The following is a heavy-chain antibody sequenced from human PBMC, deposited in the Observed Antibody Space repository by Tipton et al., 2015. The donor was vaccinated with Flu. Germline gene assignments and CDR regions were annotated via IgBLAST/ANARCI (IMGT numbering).Heavy chain of an antibody. CDR2: TYHSGTT. D-gene: IGHD3-10*01. Sequence: TLSLTCIVSGYSISSGYYWAWIRQPPGKGLEWIATTYHSGTTYYNPSLKSRVTISVDTSQNQFSLKLRSVTAADTAVYYCAREWDFYGSATYYLPYYFDYGGQGTLVTVSS. J-gene: IGHJ4*02. CDR3: AREWDFYGSATYYLPYYFDY. CDR1: GYSISSGYY. V-gene: IGHV4-38-2*02.